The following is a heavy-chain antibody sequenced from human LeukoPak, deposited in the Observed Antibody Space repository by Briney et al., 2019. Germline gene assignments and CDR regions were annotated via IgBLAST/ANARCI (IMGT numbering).Heavy chain of an antibody. D-gene: IGHD1-20*01. CDR2: IYYSGST. V-gene: IGHV4-39*07. J-gene: IGHJ5*02. CDR3: ARDNNWNDVAVAPYNWFDP. CDR1: GGSISSSSYY. Sequence: SETLSLTCTVSGGSISSSSYYWGWIRQPPGKGLEWIGTIYYSGSTYYNPSLKSRVTISVDTSKNQFSLKLSSVTAADTAVYYCARDNNWNDVAVAPYNWFDPWGQGTLVTVTS.